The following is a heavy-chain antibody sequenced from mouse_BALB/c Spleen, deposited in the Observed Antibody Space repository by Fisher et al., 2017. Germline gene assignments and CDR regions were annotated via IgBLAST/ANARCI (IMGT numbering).Heavy chain of an antibody. V-gene: IGHV1-64*01. Sequence: KFKGKATLTVDKSSSTAYMQLSSLTSEDSAVYYCARNWDMDYWGQGTSVTVSS. CDR3: ARNWDMDY. J-gene: IGHJ4*01. D-gene: IGHD4-1*01.